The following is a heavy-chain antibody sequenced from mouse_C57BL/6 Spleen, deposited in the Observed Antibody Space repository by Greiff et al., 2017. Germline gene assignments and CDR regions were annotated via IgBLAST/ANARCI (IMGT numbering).Heavy chain of an antibody. D-gene: IGHD2-4*01. CDR3: TRGAYDYDGYYFDY. J-gene: IGHJ2*01. V-gene: IGHV5-9-1*02. CDR2: ISSGGDYI. CDR1: GFTFSSYA. Sequence: EVKLVESGEGLVKPGGSLKLSCAASGFTFSSYAMSWVRQTPEKRLEWVAYISSGGDYIYYADTVKGRFTISRDNARNTLYLQMSSLKSEDTAMYYCTRGAYDYDGYYFDYWGQGTTLTVSS.